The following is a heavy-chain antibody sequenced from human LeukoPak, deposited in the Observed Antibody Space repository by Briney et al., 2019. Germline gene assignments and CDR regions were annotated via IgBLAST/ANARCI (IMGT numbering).Heavy chain of an antibody. V-gene: IGHV4-59*12. CDR2: IYNSGSP. J-gene: IGHJ6*02. CDR3: AREMDYYYGMDV. CDR1: GGSISTDY. Sequence: SETLSLTCSVSGGSISTDYWSWIRQTPGKGLEEIGYIYNSGSPNYNPSLEGRVTMSIDTSKNHFSLKLSSVTAADTAVYYCAREMDYYYGMDVWGQGTTVTVSS.